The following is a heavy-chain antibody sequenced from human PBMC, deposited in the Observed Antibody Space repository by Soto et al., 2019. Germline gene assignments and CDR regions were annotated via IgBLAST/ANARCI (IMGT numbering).Heavy chain of an antibody. D-gene: IGHD6-19*01. J-gene: IGHJ5*02. CDR2: IIPIFGTA. V-gene: IGHV1-69*06. Sequence: SVKVSCKASGGTFSSYAISWVRQAPGQGLEWMGGIIPIFGTANYAQKFQGRVTITADKSTSTAYMELSSLRSEDAAVYYCARDPLEGYSSGWYGLDPWGQGTLVTVSS. CDR1: GGTFSSYA. CDR3: ARDPLEGYSSGWYGLDP.